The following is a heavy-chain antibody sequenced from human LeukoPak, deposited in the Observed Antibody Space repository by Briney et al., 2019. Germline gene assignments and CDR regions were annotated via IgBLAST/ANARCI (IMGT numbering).Heavy chain of an antibody. V-gene: IGHV3-33*06. J-gene: IGHJ1*01. CDR3: AKDAQRGFDYSNSLQN. Sequence: GGSLRLSCAASGFTFSHYGMHWVSQTPGAGLEWVAVIWSDGSDKYYAKSVKGRFTISRDNSKNSLFLQMNSLRAEDTAVYYCAKDAQRGFDYSNSLQNWGQGILVTVS. CDR1: GFTFSHYG. D-gene: IGHD4-11*01. CDR2: IWSDGSDK.